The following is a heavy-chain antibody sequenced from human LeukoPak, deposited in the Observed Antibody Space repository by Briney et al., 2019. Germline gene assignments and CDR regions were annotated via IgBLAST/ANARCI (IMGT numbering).Heavy chain of an antibody. V-gene: IGHV3-20*04. CDR1: GFSFNDYG. CDR2: ITWNGGST. CDR3: ARGGGSIRHSYYYYVDV. D-gene: IGHD2-15*01. J-gene: IGHJ6*03. Sequence: GGFLRFSCAASGFSFNDYGMSWVRQAPGQGPEWVSGITWNGGSTDYAASVKGRFTISRDNAKNSLYLRMNSLRDEDTALYYCARGGGSIRHSYYYYVDVWGKGTSVTVSS.